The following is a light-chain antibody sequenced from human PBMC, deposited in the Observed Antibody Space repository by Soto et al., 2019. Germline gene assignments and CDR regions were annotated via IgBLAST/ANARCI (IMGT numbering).Light chain of an antibody. CDR2: DAS. CDR1: QSISRW. V-gene: IGKV1-5*01. CDR3: EQYIPSPGT. J-gene: IGKJ1*01. Sequence: DIQMTQSPSTLSASVGDRVTITCRASQSISRWLAWYQQKPGQAPNLLIYDASSLASWVPSRFRGSGSGTEVALTISSVQPDDFAFFHCEQYIPSPGTLAQGPRVEI.